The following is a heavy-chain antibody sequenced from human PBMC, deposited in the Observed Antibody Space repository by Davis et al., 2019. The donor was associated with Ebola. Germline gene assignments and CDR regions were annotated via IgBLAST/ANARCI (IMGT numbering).Heavy chain of an antibody. V-gene: IGHV3-23*01. CDR2: ISGSDGST. J-gene: IGHJ4*02. CDR1: GFTFSSYA. CDR3: AKSGGGYSAY. Sequence: GESLKISCAASGFTFSSYAMSWVRQAPGKGLEWVSAISGSDGSTYYADSVKGRFTISRDNSNNTLYLQMNSLRAEDTAVYYCAKSGGGYSAYWGQGTLVTVSS. D-gene: IGHD3-22*01.